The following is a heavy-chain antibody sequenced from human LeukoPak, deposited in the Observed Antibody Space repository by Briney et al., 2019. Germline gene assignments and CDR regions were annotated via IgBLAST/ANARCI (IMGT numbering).Heavy chain of an antibody. CDR1: GGSISSGGYY. CDR3: ASLSIAVAGRDRIDY. J-gene: IGHJ4*02. D-gene: IGHD6-19*01. Sequence: SQTLSLTCTVSGGSISSGGYYWSWIRQPAGKGLEWIGRIYASGNSNYNPSLESRVTMSVDTSKNQFSLKLSSVTAADTAVYYCASLSIAVAGRDRIDYWGQGTLVTVSS. CDR2: IYASGNS. V-gene: IGHV4-61*02.